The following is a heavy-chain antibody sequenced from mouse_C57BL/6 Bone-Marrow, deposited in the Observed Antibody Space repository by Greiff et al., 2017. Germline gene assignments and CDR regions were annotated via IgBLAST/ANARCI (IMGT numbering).Heavy chain of an antibody. Sequence: EVQLQQSGAELVKPGASVKLSCTASGFNIKDYYIHWVKQRTEQGLEWIGRIDPEDGETKYTPKFKDKATITADTSSNTAYLQLSSLTSEDPAVYYCTRSLIYYGTNYWGQGTTLTVSS. CDR1: GFNIKDYY. V-gene: IGHV14-2*01. CDR2: IDPEDGET. D-gene: IGHD1-1*01. J-gene: IGHJ2*01. CDR3: TRSLIYYGTNY.